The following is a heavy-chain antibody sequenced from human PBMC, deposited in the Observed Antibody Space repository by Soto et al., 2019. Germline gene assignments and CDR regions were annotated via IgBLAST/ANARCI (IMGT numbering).Heavy chain of an antibody. CDR3: TSIHYYYDSSGYTRIDY. Sequence: NPGGSLRLSCAASGFTFSNAWMSWVRQAPGKGLEWVGRIKSKTDGGTTDYAAPVKGRFTISRDDSKNTLYLQMNSLKTEDTAVYYCTSIHYYYDSSGYTRIDYWGQGTLVTVSS. CDR1: GFTFSNAW. J-gene: IGHJ4*02. V-gene: IGHV3-15*01. CDR2: IKSKTDGGTT. D-gene: IGHD3-22*01.